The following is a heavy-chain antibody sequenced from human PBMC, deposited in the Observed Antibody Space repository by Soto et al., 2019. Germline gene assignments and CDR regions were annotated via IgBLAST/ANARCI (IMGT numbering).Heavy chain of an antibody. CDR1: GYTFTGYY. D-gene: IGHD7-27*01. J-gene: IGHJ2*01. CDR2: INPNSGGT. CDR3: ARSNWGSSSRWYFDL. V-gene: IGHV1-2*04. Sequence: ASVKVSCKASGYTFTGYYMHWVRQAPGQGLEWMGWINPNSGGTNYAQKFQGWVTMTRDTSISTAYTELSRLRSDDTAVYYCARSNWGSSSRWYFDLWGRGTLVTVSS.